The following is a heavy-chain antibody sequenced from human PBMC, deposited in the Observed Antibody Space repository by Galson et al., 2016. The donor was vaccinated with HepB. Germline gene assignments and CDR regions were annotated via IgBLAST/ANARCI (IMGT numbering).Heavy chain of an antibody. J-gene: IGHJ6*02. CDR1: GFTFSRYW. D-gene: IGHD3-3*01. CDR2: SSGDGNTR. CDR3: ATSVTFFVGSGDMDV. Sequence: SLRLSCAVSGFTFSRYWMHWVRQAPGKGLVWVSRSSGDGNTRHYADSVKGRFSISRDNARNTLYLQINSLRAEDTAVYFCATSVTFFVGSGDMDVWGQGTTVTVSS. V-gene: IGHV3-74*01.